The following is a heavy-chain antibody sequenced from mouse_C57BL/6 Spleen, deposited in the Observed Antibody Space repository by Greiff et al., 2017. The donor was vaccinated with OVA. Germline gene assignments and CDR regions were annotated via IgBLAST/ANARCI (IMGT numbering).Heavy chain of an antibody. CDR3: ARSGRIFESNYDYLDY. J-gene: IGHJ2*01. D-gene: IGHD2-5*01. CDR2: IYPSDSET. Sequence: QVQLQQPGAELVRPGSSVKLSCKASGYTFTSYWMDWVKQRPGQGLEWIGNIYPSDSETHYNQKFKDKATLTVDKSSSTAYMQLSSLTSEDSAVYYCARSGRIFESNYDYLDYWGQGTTLTVSS. V-gene: IGHV1-61*01. CDR1: GYTFTSYW.